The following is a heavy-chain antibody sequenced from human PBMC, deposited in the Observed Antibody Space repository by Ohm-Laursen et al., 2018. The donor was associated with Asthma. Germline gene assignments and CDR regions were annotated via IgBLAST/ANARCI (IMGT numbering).Heavy chain of an antibody. CDR3: ARDTVVTPEDAFDI. CDR2: ISSSSSYI. Sequence: SLRLSCAASGFTFSSYSMNWVRQAPGKGLEWVSSISSSSSYIYYADSVKGRFTISRDNAKNSLYLQMNSLRAEDTAVYYCARDTVVTPEDAFDIWGQGTMVTVSS. D-gene: IGHD4-23*01. J-gene: IGHJ3*02. CDR1: GFTFSSYS. V-gene: IGHV3-21*01.